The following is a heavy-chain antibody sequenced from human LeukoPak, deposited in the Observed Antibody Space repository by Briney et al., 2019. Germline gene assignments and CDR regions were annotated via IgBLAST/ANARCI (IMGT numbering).Heavy chain of an antibody. CDR3: ARVKRGTPAAIDY. CDR1: GGTFSSYA. CDR2: IIPIFGTA. J-gene: IGHJ4*02. Sequence: ASVKVSCKASGGTFSSYAISWVRQAPGQGLEWMGVIIPIFGTANYAQKFQGRVTITADESTSTAYMELSSLRSEDTAVYYCARVKRGTPAAIDYWGQGTLVTVSS. V-gene: IGHV1-69*13. D-gene: IGHD2-2*01.